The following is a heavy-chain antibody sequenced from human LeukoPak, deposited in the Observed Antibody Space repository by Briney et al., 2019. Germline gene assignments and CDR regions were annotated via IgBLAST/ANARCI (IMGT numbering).Heavy chain of an antibody. Sequence: GGSLRLSCAASGFTFSSYAMSWVRQAPGKGLEWVSAISGSGGSTYYADSVKGRFTISRDNSKNTLYLQMNSLRAEDTAVYYCAKDSGYCTNGVCYSFGYWGQGTLVTVSS. CDR2: ISGSGGST. CDR3: AKDSGYCTNGVCYSFGY. J-gene: IGHJ4*02. D-gene: IGHD2-8*01. V-gene: IGHV3-23*01. CDR1: GFTFSSYA.